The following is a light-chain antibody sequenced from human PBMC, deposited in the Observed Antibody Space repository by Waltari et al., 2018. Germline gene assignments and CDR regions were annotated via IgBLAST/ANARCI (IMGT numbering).Light chain of an antibody. V-gene: IGKV3-15*01. Sequence: EIVMTQSPATLSVSHGERATLSCRASQSVSSNLAWYQQKPGQAPRLLIYGASTRATGIPARFSGSGSGTEFTLTISSLQSEDFAVYYCQQYNNWPPMYTFGQGTKLEIK. J-gene: IGKJ2*01. CDR2: GAS. CDR3: QQYNNWPPMYT. CDR1: QSVSSN.